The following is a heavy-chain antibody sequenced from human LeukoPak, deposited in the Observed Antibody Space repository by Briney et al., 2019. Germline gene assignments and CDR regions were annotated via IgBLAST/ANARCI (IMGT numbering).Heavy chain of an antibody. V-gene: IGHV4-34*01. J-gene: IGHJ6*02. Sequence: PSETLSLTCAVYGGSFSGYYWSWIRQPPGKGLEWIGEINHSGSTNYNPSLKSRVTISVDTSKNQFSLKLSSVTAADTAVYYCARGSVRRYSSSWRYYYYGMDVWGQGTTVTVSS. CDR1: GGSFSGYY. CDR3: ARGSVRRYSSSWRYYYYGMDV. CDR2: INHSGST. D-gene: IGHD6-13*01.